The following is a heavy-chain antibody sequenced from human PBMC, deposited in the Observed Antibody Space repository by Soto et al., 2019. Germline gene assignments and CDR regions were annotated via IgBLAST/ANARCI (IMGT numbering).Heavy chain of an antibody. Sequence: FTVSGGSISSGGYYWSWIRQHPGKGLEWIGYIYYSGSTYYNPSLKSRVTISVDTSKNQFSLKLSSVTAADTAVYYCARELRGYYDSSGYYYYFDYWGQGTLVTVSS. D-gene: IGHD3-22*01. CDR3: ARELRGYYDSSGYYYYFDY. J-gene: IGHJ4*02. CDR1: GGSISSGGYY. CDR2: IYYSGST. V-gene: IGHV4-31*03.